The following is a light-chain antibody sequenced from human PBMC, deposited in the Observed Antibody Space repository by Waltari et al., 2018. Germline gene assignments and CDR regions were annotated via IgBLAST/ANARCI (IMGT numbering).Light chain of an antibody. Sequence: DIVMTQSPDSLAVSLGERATTHCKSRQSLLFSLNNKNYLAWYQHKPGRSPKMLFYWASTRESGVPDRFSGRGSGTDFTLTISSLQAEDVAIYYCQQCYTSRRTFGQGTKVEIK. CDR1: QSLLFSLNNKNY. CDR3: QQCYTSRRT. CDR2: WAS. J-gene: IGKJ1*01. V-gene: IGKV4-1*01.